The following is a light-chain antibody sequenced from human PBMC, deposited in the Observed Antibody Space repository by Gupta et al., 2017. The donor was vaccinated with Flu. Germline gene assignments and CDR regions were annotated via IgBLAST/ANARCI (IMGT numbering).Light chain of an antibody. CDR2: ETN. V-gene: IGLV1-51*02. CDR1: SSNIGNNY. J-gene: IGLJ3*02. Sequence: QSVLTQPPSVSAAPGQKVTISCSGRSSNIGNNYVSWYKQFPGTAPKLLIYETNRRPSGIPDRFSGSKSGTSATLGITGLQTGDEADYYCASWDNSRSAKVFGGGTKVTVL. CDR3: ASWDNSRSAKV.